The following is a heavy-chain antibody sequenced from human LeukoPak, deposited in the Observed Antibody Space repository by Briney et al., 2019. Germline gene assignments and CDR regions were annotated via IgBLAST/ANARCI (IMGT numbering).Heavy chain of an antibody. V-gene: IGHV4-39*07. D-gene: IGHD5-18*01. CDR3: ARDRGYRLLAARGWFDP. Sequence: SETLSLTCTVSGGSISSSSYYWGWIRQPPGKGLEWIGSIYYSGSTYYNPSLKSRVTISADTSKNQFSLKLSSVTAADTAVYYCARDRGYRLLAARGWFDPWGQGTLVTVSS. J-gene: IGHJ5*02. CDR2: IYYSGST. CDR1: GGSISSSSYY.